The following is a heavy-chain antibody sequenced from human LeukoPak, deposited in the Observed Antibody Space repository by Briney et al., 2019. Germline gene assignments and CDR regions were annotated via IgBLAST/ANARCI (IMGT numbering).Heavy chain of an antibody. Sequence: SEALSLTCTVSGGSISSSSYYWGWIRQPPGKGLEWIGSIYYSGSTCYNPSLKSRVTISVDTSKNQFSLKLSSVTAADTAVYYCARSYYDSSGYVYFDYWGQGTLVTVSS. CDR3: ARSYYDSSGYVYFDY. J-gene: IGHJ4*02. D-gene: IGHD3-22*01. CDR1: GGSISSSSYY. CDR2: IYYSGST. V-gene: IGHV4-39*01.